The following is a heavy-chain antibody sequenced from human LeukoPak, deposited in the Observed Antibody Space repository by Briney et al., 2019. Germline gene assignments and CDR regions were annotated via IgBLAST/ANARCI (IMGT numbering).Heavy chain of an antibody. CDR3: ARDRKMATINRAFDI. V-gene: IGHV4-59*12. CDR1: GRSINNNY. J-gene: IGHJ3*02. Sequence: SETLSLTCTLSGRSINNNYWSWIRQPPGKGLEWIGYIYYSGSANYNPSLKGRVTISVDTSKNQFSLKLSSVTAADTAVYYCARDRKMATINRAFDIWGQGTMVTVSS. CDR2: IYYSGSA. D-gene: IGHD5-24*01.